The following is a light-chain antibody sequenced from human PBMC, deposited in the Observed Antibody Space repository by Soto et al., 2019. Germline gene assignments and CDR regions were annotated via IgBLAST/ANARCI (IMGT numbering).Light chain of an antibody. V-gene: IGKV3-15*01. J-gene: IGKJ1*01. Sequence: EIVMTQSPATLSVSPGERATLSCRASQSVSSNLAGYQQKPGQAASRLIYGASTRATGIPARFSGSGSGRDVTLTIRSLQSEEFEVYYWQQYNNWPARAWTFGQGTKVEIK. CDR3: QQYNNWPARAWT. CDR1: QSVSSN. CDR2: GAS.